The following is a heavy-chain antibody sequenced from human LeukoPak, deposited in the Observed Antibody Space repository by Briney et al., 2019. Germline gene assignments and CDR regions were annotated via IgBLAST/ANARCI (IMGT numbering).Heavy chain of an antibody. D-gene: IGHD5-12*01. J-gene: IGHJ4*02. CDR3: ARVPIVATIFDYFDY. CDR2: ITTGDGNT. CDR1: GFTFSSYT. V-gene: IGHV3-23*01. Sequence: GGSLRLSCTASGFTFSSYTMTWVRQAPGKGLKWVSTITTGDGNTYYADSVKGRFTISRDNSKNTLYLQMNSLRAEDTAVYYCARVPIVATIFDYFDYWGQGTLVTVSS.